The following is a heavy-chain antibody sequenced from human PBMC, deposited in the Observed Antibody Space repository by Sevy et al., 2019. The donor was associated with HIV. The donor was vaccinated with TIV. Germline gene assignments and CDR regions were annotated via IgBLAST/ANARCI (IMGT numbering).Heavy chain of an antibody. J-gene: IGHJ6*03. CDR2: ISGSCGST. V-gene: IGHV3-23*01. D-gene: IGHD3-22*01. CDR1: GFTFSSYA. Sequence: GGSLRLSCAASGFTFSSYAMSWVRQAPGKGLEWVSAISGSCGSTYYADSVKGRFTISRDNSKNTLYLQMNSLRAEDTAVYYCAKAGDYYDSSGYPYYMDVWGKGTTVTVSS. CDR3: AKAGDYYDSSGYPYYMDV.